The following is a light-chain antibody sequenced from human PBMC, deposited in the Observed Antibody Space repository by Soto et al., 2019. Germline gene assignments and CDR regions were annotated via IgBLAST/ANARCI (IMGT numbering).Light chain of an antibody. Sequence: AIRMTQSPSSLSASTGDRVTITCRASQGISSYLAWYQQKPGKAPKLLIYAASTLQSGVPSRFSGSGSGTDFTLTISCLQSEDFATYYCQLYYSYTRTFGQGTKVEIK. CDR1: QGISSY. V-gene: IGKV1-8*01. J-gene: IGKJ1*01. CDR2: AAS. CDR3: QLYYSYTRT.